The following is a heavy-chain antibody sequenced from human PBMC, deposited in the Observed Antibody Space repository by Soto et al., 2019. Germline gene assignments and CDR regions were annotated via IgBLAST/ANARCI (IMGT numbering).Heavy chain of an antibody. V-gene: IGHV3-33*01. Sequence: GGSLRLSCAASGFTFSSYGMHWVRQAPGKGLEWVAVIWYDGSNKYYADSVKGRFTISRDNSKNTLYLQMNSLRAEDTAVYYCARDWSSYYYDSSGYNVQYGMDVWGQGTTVTVSS. CDR3: ARDWSSYYYDSSGYNVQYGMDV. J-gene: IGHJ6*02. CDR2: IWYDGSNK. CDR1: GFTFSSYG. D-gene: IGHD3-22*01.